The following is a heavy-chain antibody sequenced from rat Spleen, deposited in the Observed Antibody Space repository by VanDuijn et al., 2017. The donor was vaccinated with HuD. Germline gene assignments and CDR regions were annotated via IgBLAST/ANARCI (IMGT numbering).Heavy chain of an antibody. Sequence: QVQLKESGPGLVQPSQTLSLTCTVAGFSLTSYNVHWVRQPPGKGLEWMGVIWNTGGTRYNSALKSRLSISKDTSKSQVFLKMNSLQTEDTATYYCARDLGLWGQGVMVTVSS. J-gene: IGHJ2*01. V-gene: IGHV2-41*01. CDR1: GFSLTSYN. D-gene: IGHD4-1*01. CDR3: ARDLGL. CDR2: IWNTGGT.